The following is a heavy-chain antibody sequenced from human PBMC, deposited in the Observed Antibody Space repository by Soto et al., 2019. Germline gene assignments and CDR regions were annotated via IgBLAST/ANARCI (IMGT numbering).Heavy chain of an antibody. CDR2: INHSGST. Sequence: QVQLQQWGAGLLKPSETLSLTCAVYGGSFSGYYWSWIRQPPGKGLEWIGEINHSGSTNYNPSLKSRVTISVDTSKNQFSLKLSSVTAADTAVYYCARGRNYYGSGSYYTYGMDVWGQGTTVTVSS. CDR3: ARGRNYYGSGSYYTYGMDV. D-gene: IGHD3-10*01. V-gene: IGHV4-34*01. CDR1: GGSFSGYY. J-gene: IGHJ6*02.